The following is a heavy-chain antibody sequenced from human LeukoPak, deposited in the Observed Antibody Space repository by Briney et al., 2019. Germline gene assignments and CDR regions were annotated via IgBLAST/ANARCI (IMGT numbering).Heavy chain of an antibody. CDR2: INHSGST. CDR3: AYFVGIAVAAVFQH. D-gene: IGHD6-19*01. Sequence: KTGGSLRLSCAASGFTFSSYAMSWVRQPPGKGLEWIGEINHSGSTNYNPSLKSRVTISVDTSKNQFSLKLSSVTAADTAVYYCAYFVGIAVAAVFQHWGQGTLVTVSS. CDR1: GFTFSSYA. V-gene: IGHV4-34*08. J-gene: IGHJ1*01.